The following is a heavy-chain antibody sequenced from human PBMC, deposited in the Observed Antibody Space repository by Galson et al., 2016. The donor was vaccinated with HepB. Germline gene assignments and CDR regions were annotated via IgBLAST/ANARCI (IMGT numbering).Heavy chain of an antibody. J-gene: IGHJ4*02. CDR2: IYYSGST. Sequence: SETLSLTCIVSGGSISSSSYYWAWIRQPPGRGLEWIGSIYYSGSTHYNPSLKSRVTISVDTSKNQFSLNLSSVTAADTAVYYCARQDYDFWANYHPEVWGQGTLVTVSS. V-gene: IGHV4-39*01. CDR3: ARQDYDFWANYHPEV. CDR1: GGSISSSSYY. D-gene: IGHD3-3*01.